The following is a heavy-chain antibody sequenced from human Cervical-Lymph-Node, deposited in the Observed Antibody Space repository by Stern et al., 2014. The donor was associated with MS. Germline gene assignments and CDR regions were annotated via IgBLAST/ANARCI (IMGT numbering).Heavy chain of an antibody. D-gene: IGHD1-14*01. CDR3: ARQTTAWSSDV. Sequence: EDQLVESGAELIRPGESLKLSCKGSGFTFSLYWIAWVCQLPGTGLERMGIIYPGDSETRYSPSFQGQVTMSADKSTSTAYLQWSSLNASDTAMYFCARQTTAWSSDVWGQGTLVTVSS. J-gene: IGHJ4*02. CDR2: IYPGDSET. V-gene: IGHV5-51*01. CDR1: GFTFSLYW.